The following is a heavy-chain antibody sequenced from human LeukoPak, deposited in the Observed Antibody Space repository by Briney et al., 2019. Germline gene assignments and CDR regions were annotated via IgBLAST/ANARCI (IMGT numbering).Heavy chain of an antibody. CDR2: ISWNSGAI. Sequence: GGSLRLSCAASGFTFEEYAMHWVRQAPGKGLEWVSGISWNSGAIAYADSVKGRFTISRDNSKNTLYLQMNSLRAEDTAVYYCARGGRRYDSSGYYHYYFDYWGQGTLVTVSS. D-gene: IGHD3-22*01. CDR1: GFTFEEYA. V-gene: IGHV3-9*01. CDR3: ARGGRRYDSSGYYHYYFDY. J-gene: IGHJ4*02.